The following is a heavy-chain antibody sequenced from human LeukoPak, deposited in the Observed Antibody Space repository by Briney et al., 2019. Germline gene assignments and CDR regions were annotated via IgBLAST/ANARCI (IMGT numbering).Heavy chain of an antibody. CDR3: AKGHTSLAP. J-gene: IGHJ4*02. V-gene: IGHV3-7*01. D-gene: IGHD5-18*01. CDR2: IEQDGSEK. Sequence: GGSLRLSCAASGFSFTTSWMSWVRQAPGKGLEWVASIEQDGSEKYYVDSVKGRFTISIDNAKNSLFLQMNSLRAEDTAVYYCAKGHTSLAPGGQGALVTVSS. CDR1: GFSFTTSW.